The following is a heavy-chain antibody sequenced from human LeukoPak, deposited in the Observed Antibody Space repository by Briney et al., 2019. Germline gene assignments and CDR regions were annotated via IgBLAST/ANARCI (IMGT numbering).Heavy chain of an antibody. Sequence: GGSLRLSCAASGFTFNNYGMSWVRQAPGKGLDWVSAVSGSGGSTNYADSVKGRFTISRDNSKNTLYLQMNSLKTEDTAVYYCTTDGRDSSGYYWGYFDYWGQGTLVTVSS. CDR3: TTDGRDSSGYYWGYFDY. D-gene: IGHD3-22*01. V-gene: IGHV3-23*01. CDR1: GFTFNNYG. CDR2: VSGSGGST. J-gene: IGHJ4*02.